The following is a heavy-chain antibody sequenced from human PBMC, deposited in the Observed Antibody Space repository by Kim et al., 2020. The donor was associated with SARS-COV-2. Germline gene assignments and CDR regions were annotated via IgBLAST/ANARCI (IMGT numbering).Heavy chain of an antibody. D-gene: IGHD6-13*01. Sequence: GGSLRLSCAASGFTFSSYSMNWVRQAPGKGLEWVSSISSSSSYIYYADSVKGRFTISRDNAKNSLYLQMNSLRAEDTAVYYCAREWSPQQQLVLSGAPVDVWGQGTTVTVSS. CDR3: AREWSPQQQLVLSGAPVDV. J-gene: IGHJ6*02. CDR2: ISSSSSYI. CDR1: GFTFSSYS. V-gene: IGHV3-21*04.